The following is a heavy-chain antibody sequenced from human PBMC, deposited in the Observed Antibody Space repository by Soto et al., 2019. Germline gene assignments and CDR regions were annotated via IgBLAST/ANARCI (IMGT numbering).Heavy chain of an antibody. CDR3: TRVSRCSSTSCYTADYYYYGMDV. J-gene: IGHJ6*02. V-gene: IGHV3-49*03. D-gene: IGHD2-2*01. CDR1: GFTFGDYA. Sequence: GGSLRLSYTASGFTFGDYAMRWFRQAPGKGLEWVGFIRSKAYGGTTEYAASVKGRFTISRDDSKSIAYLQMNSLKTDDTAVYYCTRVSRCSSTSCYTADYYYYGMDVWGQGTTVTVSS. CDR2: IRSKAYGGTT.